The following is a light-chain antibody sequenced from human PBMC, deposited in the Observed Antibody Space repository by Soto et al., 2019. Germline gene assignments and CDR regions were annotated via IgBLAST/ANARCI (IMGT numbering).Light chain of an antibody. Sequence: QSALTQPASVSGSPGQSITISCTGTSSDVGAYNYVSWYRQHPGKAPKLVIYEVSNRPSGISSRFSGSKSGNTASLTISGLQAEDEADYYCSSYTQFSPVVFGGGTQLTVL. CDR2: EVS. CDR1: SSDVGAYNY. V-gene: IGLV2-14*01. CDR3: SSYTQFSPVV. J-gene: IGLJ3*02.